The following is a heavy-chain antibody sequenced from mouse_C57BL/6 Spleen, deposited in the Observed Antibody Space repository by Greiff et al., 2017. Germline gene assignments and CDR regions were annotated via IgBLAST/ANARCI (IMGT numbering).Heavy chain of an antibody. CDR3: TRAYDYGAMYY. J-gene: IGHJ4*01. CDR1: GFTFSSYA. CDR2: ISSGGDYI. Sequence: EVKLVESGEGLVKPGGSLKLSCAASGFTFSSYAMSWVRQTPEKRLEWVAYISSGGDYIYYADTVKGRFTISRDNARNTLYLQMSSLKSEDTAMYYCTRAYDYGAMYYWGQGTSVTVSS. D-gene: IGHD2-4*01. V-gene: IGHV5-9-1*02.